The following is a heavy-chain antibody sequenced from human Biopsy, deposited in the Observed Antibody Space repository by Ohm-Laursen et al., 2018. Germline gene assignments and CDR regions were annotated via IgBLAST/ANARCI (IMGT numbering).Heavy chain of an antibody. V-gene: IGHV4-4*07. D-gene: IGHD1-14*01. CDR3: ARDRDRRGWFDP. CDR1: GGSLSSYS. Sequence: DTLSLTCTVSGGSLSSYSWSWIRQPAGKGLEWIGQIYTSGITNYNPSLKSRVTMSVDTSKNKFSLRVSSVTAADTAVYYCARDRDRRGWFDPWGQGTLVTVSS. CDR2: IYTSGIT. J-gene: IGHJ5*02.